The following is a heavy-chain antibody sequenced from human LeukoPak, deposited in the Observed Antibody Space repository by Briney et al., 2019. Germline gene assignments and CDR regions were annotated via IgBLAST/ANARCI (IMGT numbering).Heavy chain of an antibody. V-gene: IGHV3-33*01. J-gene: IGHJ4*02. CDR1: GFTFSSYG. D-gene: IGHD6-13*01. CDR2: IWYDGSNK. CDR3: ARDSWSLDY. Sequence: QPGGSLRLSCAASGFTFSSYGMHWVRQAPGKGLEWVAVIWYDGSNKYYADSVNGRFTISSDNSKNTLYLQMNSRRAEDTAVYYCARDSWSLDYWGQGTLVTVSS.